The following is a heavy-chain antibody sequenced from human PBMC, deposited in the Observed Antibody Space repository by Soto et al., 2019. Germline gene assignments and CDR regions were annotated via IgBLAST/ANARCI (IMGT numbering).Heavy chain of an antibody. Sequence: GSLRLSCAASGFTVSSNYMSWVRQAPGKGLEWVSIIYIGGTTYYADSVKGRFTISRDNSKNTLYLQMNSLRAEDTAVYYCARDGAAAAIDCWGQGTLVTVSS. J-gene: IGHJ4*02. CDR3: ARDGAAAAIDC. V-gene: IGHV3-53*01. CDR2: IYIGGTT. CDR1: GFTVSSNY. D-gene: IGHD6-13*01.